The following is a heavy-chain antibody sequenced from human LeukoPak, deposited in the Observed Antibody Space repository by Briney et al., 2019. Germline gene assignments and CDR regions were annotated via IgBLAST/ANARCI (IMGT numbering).Heavy chain of an antibody. Sequence: GGSLRLSCAASGFTVSSNYMSWVRQAPGKGLEWVSVIYSGGSTYYADSVKGRFTISRDNSKNTLYLQMNSLRAEDTAVYYCASLHHYYGSGSYYTLDDYWGQGTLVTVSS. D-gene: IGHD3-10*01. J-gene: IGHJ4*02. CDR1: GFTVSSNY. V-gene: IGHV3-53*01. CDR3: ASLHHYYGSGSYYTLDDY. CDR2: IYSGGST.